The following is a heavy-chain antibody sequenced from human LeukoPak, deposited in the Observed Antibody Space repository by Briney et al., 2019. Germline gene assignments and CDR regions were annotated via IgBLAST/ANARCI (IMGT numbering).Heavy chain of an antibody. J-gene: IGHJ4*02. Sequence: GGSLRLSCAASGFTFSSYAITWVRQAPGKGLEWVSYISSSGSTIYYADSVKGRFTISRDNDKNSLYLQMNSLRAEDTAVYYCARERIAAAYYFDYWGQGTLVTVSS. CDR2: ISSSGSTI. D-gene: IGHD6-13*01. CDR3: ARERIAAAYYFDY. CDR1: GFTFSSYA. V-gene: IGHV3-48*03.